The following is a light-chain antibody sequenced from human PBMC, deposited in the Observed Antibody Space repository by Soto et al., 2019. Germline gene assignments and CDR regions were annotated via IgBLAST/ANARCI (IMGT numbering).Light chain of an antibody. J-gene: IGKJ4*01. V-gene: IGKV3-11*01. CDR1: QSVTTF. Sequence: EIVLTQSPVALSLSPGERATLSSRASQSVTTFLAWYQQKSGQAPRLLIYDASKRATGIPARFSGSGSGTDFTLTISSLEPEDFAVYYCQQRTNWPLTFGGGTKVEIK. CDR3: QQRTNWPLT. CDR2: DAS.